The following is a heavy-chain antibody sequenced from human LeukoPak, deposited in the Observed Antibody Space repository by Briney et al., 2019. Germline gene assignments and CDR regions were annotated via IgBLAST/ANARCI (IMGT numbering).Heavy chain of an antibody. CDR2: FYYSGST. V-gene: IGHV4-61*01. CDR3: ARGGSRLWFFDTTGWFDP. CDR1: GGSVSSGSYY. Sequence: SETLSLTCTVSGGSVSSGSYYWSWIRQPPGKGLEWIGYFYYSGSTNYNPSLKSRVTISVDTSENQFSLKLSSVTAADTAVYYCARGGSRLWFFDTTGWFDPWGQGTLVTVSS. D-gene: IGHD3-10*01. J-gene: IGHJ5*02.